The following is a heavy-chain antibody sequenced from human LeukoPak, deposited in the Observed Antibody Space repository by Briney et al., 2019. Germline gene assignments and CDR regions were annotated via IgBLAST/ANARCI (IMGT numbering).Heavy chain of an antibody. Sequence: GGSLRLSWEASGFTLSTFWMNWVRQVPGKGLDWVANIKPDGSGKRYVDSVKGRFTIARDNADNSLALQMNSLRAEDTAVYYCASWGAGGNSWGQGTLVTVSS. D-gene: IGHD3-16*01. J-gene: IGHJ4*02. CDR3: ASWGAGGNS. V-gene: IGHV3-7*01. CDR2: IKPDGSGK. CDR1: GFTLSTFW.